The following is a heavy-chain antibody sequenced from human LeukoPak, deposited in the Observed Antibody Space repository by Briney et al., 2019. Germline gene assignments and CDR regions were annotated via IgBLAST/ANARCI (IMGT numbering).Heavy chain of an antibody. CDR3: ARRGSGSYFKPYYFDY. CDR2: IYYSGST. J-gene: IGHJ4*02. D-gene: IGHD3-10*01. CDR1: GGSISSSSYY. Sequence: SETLSLTCSVSGGSISSSSYYWGWIRQPPGKGLEWIGSIYYSGSTYYNPPLTSRVTISVDTSKNQSSLKLSSVTAADTAVYYCARRGSGSYFKPYYFDYWGQGTLVTVSS. V-gene: IGHV4-39*01.